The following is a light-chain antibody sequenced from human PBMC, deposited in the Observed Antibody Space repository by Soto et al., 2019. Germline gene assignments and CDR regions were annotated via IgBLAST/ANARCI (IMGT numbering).Light chain of an antibody. CDR1: SSDVGGYNY. V-gene: IGLV2-14*01. J-gene: IGLJ1*01. Sequence: QSALTQSASVSGSPGQSITISCTGTSSDVGGYNYVSWYQQHPGKAPKLMIYDVSNRPSGVSNRFSGSKSGNTASLTISGLQAGDEADYYCSSYTSSSTKVFGTGTKLTVL. CDR3: SSYTSSSTKV. CDR2: DVS.